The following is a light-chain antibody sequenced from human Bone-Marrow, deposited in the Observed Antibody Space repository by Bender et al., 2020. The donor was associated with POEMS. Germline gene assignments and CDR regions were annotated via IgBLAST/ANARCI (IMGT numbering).Light chain of an antibody. CDR3: YSTDNTGNHRGV. CDR1: ALSRKY. Sequence: SSELTQPPSVSVSPGQTARITCSGDALSRKYAYWYQQKSGQAPILVIFEDSKRPSGIPERFSGSSSGTVATLSINVAQVEDEADYSCYSTDNTGNHRGVFGGGTKLTVL. V-gene: IGLV3-10*01. J-gene: IGLJ3*02. CDR2: EDS.